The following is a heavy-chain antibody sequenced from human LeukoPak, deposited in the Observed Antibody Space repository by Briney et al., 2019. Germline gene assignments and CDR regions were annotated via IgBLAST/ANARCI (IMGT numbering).Heavy chain of an antibody. J-gene: IGHJ6*02. CDR3: ARETRYYGSGSYLYYYYYYGMDV. D-gene: IGHD3-10*01. V-gene: IGHV3-11*01. CDR1: GFTFSDYY. CDR2: IISSGSTI. Sequence: PGGSLRLSCAASGFTFSDYYMSWIRQAPGKGLEGFSYIISSGSTINYEDSVKGRFTISRDNAKNSLYLQMNSLRAEDTAVYYCARETRYYGSGSYLYYYYYYGMDVWGQGTTVTVSS.